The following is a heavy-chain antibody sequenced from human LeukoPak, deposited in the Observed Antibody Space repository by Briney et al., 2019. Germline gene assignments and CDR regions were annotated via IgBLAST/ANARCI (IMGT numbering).Heavy chain of an antibody. D-gene: IGHD3-9*01. Sequence: GGSLRLSCAASGFTFSDYYMSWIRQAPGKGLEWVSSISSSGDTIYYADSVKGRFTISRDNAKNSLYLQMNSLRAEDTAVYYCAKDSTHLRYFDYWGQGTLVTVSS. CDR1: GFTFSDYY. V-gene: IGHV3-11*01. CDR3: AKDSTHLRYFDY. CDR2: ISSSGDTI. J-gene: IGHJ4*02.